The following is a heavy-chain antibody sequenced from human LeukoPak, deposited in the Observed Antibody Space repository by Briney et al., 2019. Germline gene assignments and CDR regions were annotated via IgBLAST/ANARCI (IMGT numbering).Heavy chain of an antibody. CDR3: ARERYSGYDSDYFDY. V-gene: IGHV4-59*02. J-gene: IGHJ4*02. CDR1: GDSVSIYY. D-gene: IGHD5-12*01. CDR2: ISYSGST. Sequence: PSETLSLTCTVSGDSVSIYYWSWIRQPPGKGLEWIGYISYSGSTDYNPSLKSRVTISVDTSKNQFSLKLSSVTAADTAVYYCARERYSGYDSDYFDYWGQGTLVTVSS.